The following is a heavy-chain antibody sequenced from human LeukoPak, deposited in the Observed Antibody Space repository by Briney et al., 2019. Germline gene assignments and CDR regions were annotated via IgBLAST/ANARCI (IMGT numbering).Heavy chain of an antibody. Sequence: GGSLRLSCTASGITLSTYSMNWVRQAPGMGLEWVSVVTPSGHPYYADSVKGRFTISRDNSRNTLHLQMNSLRAEDTAVYYCAKDRLTDSGWSLDYWGQGTLVTVSS. D-gene: IGHD6-19*01. V-gene: IGHV3-23*01. CDR2: VTPSGHP. CDR3: AKDRLTDSGWSLDY. J-gene: IGHJ4*02. CDR1: GITLSTYS.